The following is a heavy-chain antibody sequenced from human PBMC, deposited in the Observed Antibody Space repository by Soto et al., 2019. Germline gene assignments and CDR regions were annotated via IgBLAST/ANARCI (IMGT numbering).Heavy chain of an antibody. V-gene: IGHV4-59*08. CDR1: GGSISSYY. D-gene: IGHD3-10*01. CDR3: ARHTNYYGSGNNNAFDI. Sequence: QVQLQESGPGLVKPSETRSLTCTVSGGSISSYYWSWIRQPPGKGLEWIGYIYYSGSTNYNPSLNSRVTIAVDTSKNQFSLKLSSVTAADTAVYYCARHTNYYGSGNNNAFDILGQGTMVTVSS. J-gene: IGHJ3*02. CDR2: IYYSGST.